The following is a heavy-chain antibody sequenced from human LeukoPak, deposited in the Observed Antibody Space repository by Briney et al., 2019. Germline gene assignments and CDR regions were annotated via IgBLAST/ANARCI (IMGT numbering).Heavy chain of an antibody. D-gene: IGHD3-10*01. CDR3: AKNFRSPPNKTYFDY. Sequence: PGGSLRLSCAASGFTFSSYAMAWVRQAPGKGLEWVSSISGSGDSTYYADSVRGRFTISRDNSKNTLYLQVSSLRAEDTAVNFGAKNFRSPPNKTYFDYWGQGTLVTVSS. V-gene: IGHV3-23*01. CDR2: ISGSGDST. J-gene: IGHJ4*02. CDR1: GFTFSSYA.